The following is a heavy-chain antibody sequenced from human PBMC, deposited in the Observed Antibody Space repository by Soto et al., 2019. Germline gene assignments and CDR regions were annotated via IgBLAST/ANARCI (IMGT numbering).Heavy chain of an antibody. CDR2: ISYDGSNK. D-gene: IGHD3-10*01. J-gene: IGHJ6*02. CDR1: GFTFSSYA. V-gene: IGHV3-30-3*01. Sequence: PWGSLRLSCAASGFTFSSYAMHCCRHSPFKWREWVAVISYDGSNKYYADSVKGRFTISRDNSKNTLYLQMNSLRAEDTAVYYCARALGSRITMVRGVIRIYYYGMDVWGQGTTVTSP. CDR3: ARALGSRITMVRGVIRIYYYGMDV.